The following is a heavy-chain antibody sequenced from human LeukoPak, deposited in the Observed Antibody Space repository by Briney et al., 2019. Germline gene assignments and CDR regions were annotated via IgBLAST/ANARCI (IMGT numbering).Heavy chain of an antibody. Sequence: SETLSLSCTVSGGSISSGGYYWSWIRQHPGKGLEWIGYIYYSGSTYYNPSLKSRVTISVDTSKNQFSLKLSSVTAADTAVYYCASTPSSSGCFDYWGQGTLVTVSS. J-gene: IGHJ4*02. CDR2: IYYSGST. CDR3: ASTPSSSGCFDY. CDR1: GGSISSGGYY. D-gene: IGHD6-19*01. V-gene: IGHV4-31*03.